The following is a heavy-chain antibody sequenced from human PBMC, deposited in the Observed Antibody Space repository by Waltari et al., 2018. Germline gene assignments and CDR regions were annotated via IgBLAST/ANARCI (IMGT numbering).Heavy chain of an antibody. J-gene: IGHJ4*02. V-gene: IGHV1-8*02. CDR3: ASEPFYAR. D-gene: IGHD2-2*01. CDR2: MNPNSGNT. CDR1: GSTFATYD. Sequence: QVQLVQSGAEVKKPGASVRVSCTASGSTFATYDINWVRQAPGQGLEYLGWMNPNSGNTGYAQKFQGRLTCTGDTAISTAYMELSSLTSEDTAVYYCASEPFYARWGQGTLVTVSS.